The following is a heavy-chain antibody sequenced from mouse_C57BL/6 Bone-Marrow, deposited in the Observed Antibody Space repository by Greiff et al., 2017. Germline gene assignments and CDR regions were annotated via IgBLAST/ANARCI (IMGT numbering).Heavy chain of an antibody. CDR3: AREGITTVVANAMDY. V-gene: IGHV1-55*01. CDR1: GYTFTSYW. J-gene: IGHJ4*01. D-gene: IGHD1-1*01. Sequence: QVQLKQSGAELAKPGASVKLSCKASGYTFTSYWMHWVKQRPGQGLEWIGDIYPGSGSTNYNEKFKSKATLTVDTSSSTAYMQLSSLTSEDSAVYYCAREGITTVVANAMDYWGQGTSVTVSS. CDR2: IYPGSGST.